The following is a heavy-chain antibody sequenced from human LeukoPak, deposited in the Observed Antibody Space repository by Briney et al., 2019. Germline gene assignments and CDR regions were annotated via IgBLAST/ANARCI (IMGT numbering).Heavy chain of an antibody. CDR1: GFTFSSYW. Sequence: GGSLRLSCAASGFTFSSYWMSWVRQAPGKGLEWVANIKQDGSEKYYVDSVKGRFTISRDNAKNSLYLQMNSLRAEDTAVYYCARDWWGYDFRSGYDYWGQGTLVTVSS. J-gene: IGHJ4*02. D-gene: IGHD3-3*01. CDR3: ARDWWGYDFRSGYDY. V-gene: IGHV3-7*03. CDR2: IKQDGSEK.